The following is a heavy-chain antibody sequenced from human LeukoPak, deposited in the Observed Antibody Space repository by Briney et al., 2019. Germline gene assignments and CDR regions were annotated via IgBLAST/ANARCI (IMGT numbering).Heavy chain of an antibody. V-gene: IGHV3-13*01. CDR3: ARGATLGAFDI. Sequence: GGSLRLSCAASGFTFSSYDMHWVRQATGKGLEWVSAIGTAGDTYYPDSVKGGFTISRENAKNSLYLQMNSLRAGDTAVYYCARGATLGAFDIWGQGTMVTVSS. D-gene: IGHD2-15*01. J-gene: IGHJ3*02. CDR1: GFTFSSYD. CDR2: IGTAGDT.